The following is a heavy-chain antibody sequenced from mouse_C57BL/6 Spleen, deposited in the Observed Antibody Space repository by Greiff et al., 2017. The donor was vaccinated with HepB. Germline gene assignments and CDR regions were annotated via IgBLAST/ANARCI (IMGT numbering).Heavy chain of an antibody. J-gene: IGHJ2*01. CDR3: ARRPYYGSSRYYFDY. D-gene: IGHD1-1*01. V-gene: IGHV1-50*01. CDR1: GYTFTSYW. CDR2: IDPSDSYT. Sequence: VKLQQPGAELVKPGASVKLSCKASGYTFTSYWMQWVKQRPGQGLEWIGEIDPSDSYTNYNQKFKGKATLTVDTSSSTAYMQLSSLTSEDSAVYYCARRPYYGSSRYYFDYWGQGTTLTVSS.